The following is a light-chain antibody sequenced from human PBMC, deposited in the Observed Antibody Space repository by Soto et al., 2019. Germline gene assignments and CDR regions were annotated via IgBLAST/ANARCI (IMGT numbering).Light chain of an antibody. CDR2: GAS. CDR1: QSVSSN. CDR3: QQYNNWPPKIT. J-gene: IGKJ5*01. Sequence: ERVMTQSTATLSVSPGERATLSCRASQSVSSNLAWYQQKPGQAPRLLIYGASTRATGIPARFSGSGSGTEFTLTISSLQSEDFAVYYCQQYNNWPPKITFGQGTRLEIK. V-gene: IGKV3D-15*01.